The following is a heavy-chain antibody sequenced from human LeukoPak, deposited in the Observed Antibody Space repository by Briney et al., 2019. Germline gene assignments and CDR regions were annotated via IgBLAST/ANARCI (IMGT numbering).Heavy chain of an antibody. D-gene: IGHD6-19*01. J-gene: IGHJ6*03. Sequence: ASVKVSCKAPGYTFTSYHMHWVRQAPGQGLEWMGIINPSGGSTSYAQKFQGRVTMTRDTSTSTVYMELSSLRSEDTAVYYCARASSGWYFYYYYYMDVWGKGTTVTVSS. CDR3: ARASSGWYFYYYYYMDV. CDR2: INPSGGST. V-gene: IGHV1-46*01. CDR1: GYTFTSYH.